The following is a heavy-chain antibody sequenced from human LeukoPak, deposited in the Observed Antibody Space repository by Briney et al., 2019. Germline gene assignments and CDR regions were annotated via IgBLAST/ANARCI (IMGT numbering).Heavy chain of an antibody. Sequence: GGSLRLSCVASGFTLSEYYMSWIRQAPGKGLEWVAVIWCDGSNKYYADSVKGRFTISRDNSKNTLYLQMNSLRAEDTAVYYCARDGPKYSSGWYVDYWGQGTLVTVSS. CDR1: GFTLSEYY. V-gene: IGHV3-33*08. J-gene: IGHJ4*02. CDR2: IWCDGSNK. CDR3: ARDGPKYSSGWYVDY. D-gene: IGHD6-19*01.